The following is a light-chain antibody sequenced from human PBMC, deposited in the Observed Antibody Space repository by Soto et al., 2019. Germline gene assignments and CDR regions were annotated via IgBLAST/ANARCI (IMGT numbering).Light chain of an antibody. CDR2: AND. CDR1: SSNIGNNF. CDR3: ATWDTTLSVYV. V-gene: IGLV1-51*01. J-gene: IGLJ1*01. Sequence: QSVLTQPPSVSAAPGQTVSISCSGSSSNIGNNFVSWYQHLPGTAPKLLILANDKRPSGIPHRFSGSKSDTSATLGIIALQTGDEADYYCATWDTTLSVYVFGTGTKVTVL.